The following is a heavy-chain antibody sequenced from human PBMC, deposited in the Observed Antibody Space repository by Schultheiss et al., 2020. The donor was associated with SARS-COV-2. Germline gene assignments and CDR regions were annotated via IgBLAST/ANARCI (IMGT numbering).Heavy chain of an antibody. D-gene: IGHD6-13*01. J-gene: IGHJ6*02. CDR2: IKSKTDGGTT. CDR3: SRSPPSNPGYSSSWYSHPSRRTYYYYYGMDV. CDR1: GFTFSNAW. V-gene: IGHV3-15*01. Sequence: GGSLRLSCAASGFTFSNAWMSWVRQAPGKGLEWVGRIKSKTDGGTTDYAAPVKGRFTISRDDSKNTLYLQMNSLKTEDTAVYYCSRSPPSNPGYSSSWYSHPSRRTYYYYYGMDVWGQGTTVTVSS.